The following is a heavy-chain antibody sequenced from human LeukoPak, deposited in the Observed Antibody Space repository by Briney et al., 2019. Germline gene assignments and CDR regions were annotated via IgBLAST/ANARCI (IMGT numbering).Heavy chain of an antibody. CDR3: ARGYGDWFDP. J-gene: IGHJ5*02. CDR1: RFSFSTIW. CDR2: IKSDASSS. Sequence: GGSLRLSCVASRFSFSTIWMHWVRQAPGKGLVWVSRIKSDASSSYYADSVKGRFSISRDNTNNTLYLQMNSLRAEDTAVYYCARGYGDWFDPWGQGTLVTVSS. V-gene: IGHV3-74*01. D-gene: IGHD3-10*01.